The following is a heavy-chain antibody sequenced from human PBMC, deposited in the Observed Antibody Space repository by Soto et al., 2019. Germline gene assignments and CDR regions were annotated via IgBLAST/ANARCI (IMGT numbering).Heavy chain of an antibody. V-gene: IGHV4-59*01. CDR2: IYYSGST. CDR3: ARVARMSGYDEVDY. CDR1: GGSISSYY. Sequence: SETLSLTCTVSGGSISSYYWSWIRQPPGKGLEWIGYIYYSGSTNYNPSLKSRVTISVDTSKNQFSLKLSSVTAADTAVYYCARVARMSGYDEVDYWGQGTLVTAPQ. J-gene: IGHJ4*02. D-gene: IGHD5-12*01.